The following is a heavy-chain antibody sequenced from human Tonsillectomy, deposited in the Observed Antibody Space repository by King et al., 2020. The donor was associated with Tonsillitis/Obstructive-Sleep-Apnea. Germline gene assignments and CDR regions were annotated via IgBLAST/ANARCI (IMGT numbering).Heavy chain of an antibody. CDR2: INPNSGGT. V-gene: IGHV1-2*06. Sequence: VQLVESGAEVKKPGASVKVSCKASGYTFTGYYMHWVRQAPGQGLEWMGRINPNSGGTNYAQKFQGRVTMTRDTSISTAYMELSRLRSDDTAVYYCARDPRKGFRELSFDPWGQGTLVTVSS. CDR1: GYTFTGYY. CDR3: ARDPRKGFRELSFDP. D-gene: IGHD3-10*01. J-gene: IGHJ5*02.